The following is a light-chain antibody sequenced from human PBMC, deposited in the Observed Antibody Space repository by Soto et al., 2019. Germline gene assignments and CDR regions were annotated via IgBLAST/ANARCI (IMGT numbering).Light chain of an antibody. CDR2: DAS. CDR3: QQYNDWPSAT. Sequence: ETVMTQSPATLSVSPGERATLSCRASQSASINLAWYQQKPGQAPRLLIYDASTRATGIPDRFSGSGSGTEFTLTISSLQSEDFAVYYCQQYNDWPSATFGQGTKLEIK. CDR1: QSASIN. V-gene: IGKV3-15*01. J-gene: IGKJ2*01.